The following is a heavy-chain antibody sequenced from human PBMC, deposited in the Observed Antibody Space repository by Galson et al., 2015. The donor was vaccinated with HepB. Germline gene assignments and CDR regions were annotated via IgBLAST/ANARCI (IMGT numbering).Heavy chain of an antibody. CDR1: GDSVSTNSVA. V-gene: IGHV6-1*01. D-gene: IGHD3-22*01. Sequence: CAISGDSVSTNSVAWHWIRQSPSRGLEWLGRTYYRSKWYNEYAVSVRSRITISPDTSKNQFSLQLNSVTPEDTAVYYCARSSRGYSDYWGQGTLVTVSS. CDR3: ARSSRGYSDY. CDR2: TYYRSKWYN. J-gene: IGHJ4*02.